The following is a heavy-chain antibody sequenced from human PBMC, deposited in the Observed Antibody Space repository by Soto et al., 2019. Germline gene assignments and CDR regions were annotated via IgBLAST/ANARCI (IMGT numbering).Heavy chain of an antibody. J-gene: IGHJ4*02. Sequence: SLMLRVSYAVSGGTISNVGYRWSWIRQTPGKGLEWIGYIYHSGSTYYNPSLKSRVTISVDRSKNQFSLKLSSVTAADTAVYYCARVPDYWVKGTLVTVTP. CDR2: IYHSGST. CDR3: ARVPDY. D-gene: IGHD2-2*01. V-gene: IGHV4-30-2*01. CDR1: GGTISNVGYR.